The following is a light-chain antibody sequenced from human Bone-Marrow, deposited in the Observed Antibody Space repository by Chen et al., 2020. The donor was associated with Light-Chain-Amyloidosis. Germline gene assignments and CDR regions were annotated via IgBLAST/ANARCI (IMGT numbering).Light chain of an antibody. CDR1: NIVSTS. Sequence: SYVLTQPSSVSVAPGHTATFACGGNNIVSTSVHWYQQTPGQAPLLVVYDDSDRPSVIPERLSGSNSGNTATLTISRVEAGDEADYYCQVWDRSSDRPVFGGGTKLTVL. CDR3: QVWDRSSDRPV. V-gene: IGLV3-21*02. CDR2: DDS. J-gene: IGLJ3*02.